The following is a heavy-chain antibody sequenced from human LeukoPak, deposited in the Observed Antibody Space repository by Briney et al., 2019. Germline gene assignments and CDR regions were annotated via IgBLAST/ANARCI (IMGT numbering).Heavy chain of an antibody. Sequence: GGSLRLSCAASGFTFSSCGMHWVRQAPGKGLEWVAVISYDGSNKYYADSVKGRFTISRDNSKNTLYLQMNRLRAEDTAVYYCAKVFGGFGELLPPYGMDVWGQGTTVTVSS. CDR2: ISYDGSNK. CDR3: AKVFGGFGELLPPYGMDV. J-gene: IGHJ6*02. CDR1: GFTFSSCG. D-gene: IGHD3-10*01. V-gene: IGHV3-30*18.